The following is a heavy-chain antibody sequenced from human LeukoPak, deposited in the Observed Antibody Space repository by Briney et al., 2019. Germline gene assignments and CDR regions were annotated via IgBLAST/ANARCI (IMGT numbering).Heavy chain of an antibody. CDR2: IYYSGSA. CDR1: GGSISSSSYY. V-gene: IGHV4-39*01. J-gene: IGHJ4*02. D-gene: IGHD2-15*01. Sequence: SETLSLTCTVSGGSISSSSYYWGWIRQPPGKGLEWIGSIYYSGSAYYNPSLKSRVTISVDTSKNQFSPKLSSVTAADTAVYYCARRYYCSGRFHFDSWGQGTLVTVSS. CDR3: ARRYYCSGRFHFDS.